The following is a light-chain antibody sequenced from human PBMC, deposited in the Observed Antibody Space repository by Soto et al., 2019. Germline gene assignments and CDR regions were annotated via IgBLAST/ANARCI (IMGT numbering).Light chain of an antibody. CDR1: QSVRTH. V-gene: IGKV3-15*01. J-gene: IGKJ4*01. Sequence: DIVLTQSPATLSVSPGERATLSCRASQSVRTHFAWYRQSPGQAPRLLIYDASSRATGVPARFSGSGSGTEFALTISSLQSEDFAVYYCQQYDTWPFTFGGGTKVDI. CDR2: DAS. CDR3: QQYDTWPFT.